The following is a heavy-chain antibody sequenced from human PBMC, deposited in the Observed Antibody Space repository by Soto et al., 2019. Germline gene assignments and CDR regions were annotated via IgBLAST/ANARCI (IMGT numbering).Heavy chain of an antibody. J-gene: IGHJ5*02. CDR2: IWYDGTAT. CDR3: ARKVGSSGSSRWFDT. V-gene: IGHV3-33*01. D-gene: IGHD3-10*01. CDR1: GFTLSNYG. Sequence: QVQLVESGGGVVQPGRSLTLSCVASGFTLSNYGMHWVRQAPGEGLEWVAVIWYDGTATYSVDSVKGRFSISRDNAKNELFLQLSSLRAEDTAVYYCARKVGSSGSSRWFDTWGQGTLVTVSS.